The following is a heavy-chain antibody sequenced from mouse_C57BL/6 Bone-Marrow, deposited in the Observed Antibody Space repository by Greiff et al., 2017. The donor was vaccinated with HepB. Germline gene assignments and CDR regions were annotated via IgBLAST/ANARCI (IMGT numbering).Heavy chain of an antibody. J-gene: IGHJ2*01. CDR2: IDPENGDT. Sequence: VQLKQSGAELVRPGASVKLSCTASGFNIKDAYMHWVKQRPEQGLEWIGWIDPENGDTEYASKFQGKATITADTSSNTAYLQLSSLTSEDTAVYYCTTDGSSLDYWGQGTTLTVSS. CDR3: TTDGSSLDY. CDR1: GFNIKDAY. V-gene: IGHV14-4*01. D-gene: IGHD1-1*01.